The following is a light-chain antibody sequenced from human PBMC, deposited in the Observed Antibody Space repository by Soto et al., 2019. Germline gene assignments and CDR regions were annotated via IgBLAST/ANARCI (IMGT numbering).Light chain of an antibody. V-gene: IGLV2-14*01. CDR2: MVS. CDR3: TSPTPGSLYV. Sequence: QSALAQPASVSGSPGQSITISCTGTSSDVGNYNYVSWYQQYPGRVPKLLIYMVSNRASGVSNRFSGSKSGNTASLTISGHQAEDEADYFCTSPTPGSLYVFGTGTKVTVL. J-gene: IGLJ1*01. CDR1: SSDVGNYNY.